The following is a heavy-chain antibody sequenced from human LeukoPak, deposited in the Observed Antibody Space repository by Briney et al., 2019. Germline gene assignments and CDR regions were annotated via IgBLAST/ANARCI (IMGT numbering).Heavy chain of an antibody. J-gene: IGHJ3*02. V-gene: IGHV1-2*02. CDR2: INPNSGGT. CDR1: GYTFTGYY. Sequence: ASVKVSCKASGYTFTGYYMHWVRQAPGQGLEWMGRINPNSGGTNYAQKFQGRDTMTRDTSISTAYMELSRLRSDDTAVYYCARGYCSGGSCYPAVAFDIWGQGTMVTVSS. D-gene: IGHD2-15*01. CDR3: ARGYCSGGSCYPAVAFDI.